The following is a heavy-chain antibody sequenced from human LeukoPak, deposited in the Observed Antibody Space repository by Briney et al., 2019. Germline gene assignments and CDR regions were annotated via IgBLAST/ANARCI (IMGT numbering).Heavy chain of an antibody. CDR3: ARRTKYYDFWKGYYFNY. Sequence: SETLSLTCAVYGGSFSGYYWSWIRQPPGKGLEWIGEVNHSGSTNYNPSLKSRVTISVDTSKNQFSLKLSSVTAADTAVYYCARRTKYYDFWKGYYFNYWGQGTLVTVSS. V-gene: IGHV4-34*01. D-gene: IGHD3-3*01. J-gene: IGHJ4*02. CDR2: VNHSGST. CDR1: GGSFSGYY.